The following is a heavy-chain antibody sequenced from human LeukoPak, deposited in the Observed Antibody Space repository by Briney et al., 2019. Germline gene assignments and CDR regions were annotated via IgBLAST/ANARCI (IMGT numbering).Heavy chain of an antibody. Sequence: GRSLRLSCAASGFTFSSYAMHWVRQAPGKGLEWVAVISYDGSNKYYADSVKGRFTISRDNSKNTLYLQMNSPRAEDTAVYYCARERTMIVGAIRGAFDYWGQGTLVTVSS. CDR3: ARERTMIVGAIRGAFDY. CDR1: GFTFSSYA. V-gene: IGHV3-30-3*01. J-gene: IGHJ4*02. CDR2: ISYDGSNK. D-gene: IGHD1-26*01.